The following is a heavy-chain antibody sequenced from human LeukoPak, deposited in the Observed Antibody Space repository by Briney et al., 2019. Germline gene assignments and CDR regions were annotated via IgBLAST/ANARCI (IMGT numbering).Heavy chain of an antibody. CDR3: ARDRYYDSSGYLGYYAFDI. D-gene: IGHD3-22*01. V-gene: IGHV1-2*02. J-gene: IGHJ3*02. CDR2: INPNSGGT. CDR1: GYTFTGYY. Sequence: ASVKVSFKASGYTFTGYYMHWVRQAPGQGLEGMGWINPNSGGTNYAQKFQGRVTVTRDTSISTAYMELSRLRSDDTAVYYCARDRYYDSSGYLGYYAFDIWGQGTMVTVSS.